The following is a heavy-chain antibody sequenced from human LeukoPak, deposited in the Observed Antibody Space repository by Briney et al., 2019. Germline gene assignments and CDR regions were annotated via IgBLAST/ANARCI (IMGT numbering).Heavy chain of an antibody. V-gene: IGHV3-74*01. CDR3: ARGTSGGYFDY. Sequence: PGGSLRLSCAASGFTFSSFWIHWVRQVPGKGLVWVSRINSDGFSTSYADYVKGRFTISRDNAKNTLYLQMNSLRADDTAVYYCARGTSGGYFDYWGQGTLVTVSS. CDR2: INSDGFST. D-gene: IGHD1-26*01. CDR1: GFTFSSFW. J-gene: IGHJ4*02.